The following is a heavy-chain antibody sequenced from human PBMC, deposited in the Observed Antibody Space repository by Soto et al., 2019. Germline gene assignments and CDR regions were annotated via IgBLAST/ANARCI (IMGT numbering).Heavy chain of an antibody. D-gene: IGHD6-19*01. Sequence: EVQLLESGGDLVQPGGSLRLSCAASGSTFSSYAMSWVRQAPGKGLEWVSVISGSGGSTFYADSVKGRFTISRDKSKNTLHLQMNRLRAEETALYFCAKMSDGWYGAFHVWGQGTMVTVSS. J-gene: IGHJ3*01. CDR1: GSTFSSYA. CDR3: AKMSDGWYGAFHV. V-gene: IGHV3-23*01. CDR2: ISGSGGST.